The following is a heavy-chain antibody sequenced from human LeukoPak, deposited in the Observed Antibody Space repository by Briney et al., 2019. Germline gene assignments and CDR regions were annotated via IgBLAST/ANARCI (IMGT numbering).Heavy chain of an antibody. CDR3: TRATGNENNCLDP. D-gene: IGHD3-9*01. J-gene: IGHJ5*02. Sequence: GASVKVSCKASGGTFSNYAICWGRQAPGQGLEWMGRIIPMLGTTKYAQKFQGRVTITADKFTATAHMELSSLTSDDTATYYCTRATGNENNCLDPWGQGTLVSVSS. V-gene: IGHV1-69*04. CDR2: IIPMLGTT. CDR1: GGTFSNYA.